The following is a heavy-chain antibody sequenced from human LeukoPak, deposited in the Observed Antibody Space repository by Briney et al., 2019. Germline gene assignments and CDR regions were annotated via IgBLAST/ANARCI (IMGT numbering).Heavy chain of an antibody. CDR2: IYTSGST. D-gene: IGHD6-13*01. CDR3: ARVGGSSSWYESDAFDI. CDR1: GGSISSYY. Sequence: SETLSLTCTVSGGSISSYYWSWIRQPAGKGLEWMGRIYTSGSTNYNPSRKCRVTMSVDTPKNQFSLKLSSVTAADTAVYYCARVGGSSSWYESDAFDIWGQGPMVTVSS. V-gene: IGHV4-4*07. J-gene: IGHJ3*02.